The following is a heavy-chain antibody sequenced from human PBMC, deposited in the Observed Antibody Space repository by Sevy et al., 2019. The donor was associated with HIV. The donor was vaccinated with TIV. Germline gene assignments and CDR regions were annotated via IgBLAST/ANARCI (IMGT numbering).Heavy chain of an antibody. V-gene: IGHV4-39*01. J-gene: IGHJ4*02. CDR2: IYYGGTS. D-gene: IGHD2-21*02. CDR1: GGSISSGTYY. CDR3: ARGGGNSEWGYYFDF. Sequence: SETLSLTCTVSGGSISSGTYYWGWIRQPPGKGLEWIGNIYYGGTSYYNPSLKSRVTISVETSKNQFSLNLRSVTAADTAVFYCARGGGNSEWGYYFDFWGQGTLVTVSS.